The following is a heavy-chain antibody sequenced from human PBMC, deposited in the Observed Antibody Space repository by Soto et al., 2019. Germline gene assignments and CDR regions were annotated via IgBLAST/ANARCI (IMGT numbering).Heavy chain of an antibody. CDR2: IIPIFGTA. J-gene: IGHJ6*02. V-gene: IGHV1-69*13. CDR3: ASFRGYSSGFTPTYYYYGMDG. Sequence: SVKVSCNASGGTFSSYPISWMRQAPGQGLEWMGGIIPIFGTANYAQKFQDRVTITADESTSTDYMELSSLRSEDTAAYYCASFRGYSSGFTPTYYYYGMDGWGQGSTVTVSS. D-gene: IGHD5-18*01. CDR1: GGTFSSYP.